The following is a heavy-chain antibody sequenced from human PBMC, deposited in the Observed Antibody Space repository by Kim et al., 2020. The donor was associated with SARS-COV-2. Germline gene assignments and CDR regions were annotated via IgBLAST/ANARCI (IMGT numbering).Heavy chain of an antibody. D-gene: IGHD3-22*01. CDR2: ISAYNGNT. J-gene: IGHJ4*02. Sequence: ASVKVSCKASGYTFTSYGISWVRQAPGQGLEWMGWISAYNGNTNYAQKLQGRVTMTTDTSTSTAYMELRSLRSDDTAVYYCAREPDLSYYYDSSGHQDYWGQGTLVTVSS. V-gene: IGHV1-18*01. CDR1: GYTFTSYG. CDR3: AREPDLSYYYDSSGHQDY.